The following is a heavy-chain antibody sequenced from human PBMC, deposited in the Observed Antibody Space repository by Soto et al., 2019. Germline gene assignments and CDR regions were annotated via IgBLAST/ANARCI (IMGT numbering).Heavy chain of an antibody. CDR3: VRDYYDTSGPY. CDR2: INWNGGST. D-gene: IGHD3-22*01. V-gene: IGHV3-20*04. J-gene: IGHJ4*02. Sequence: SGGSLRLSCAASGVTFDDYGMSWVRQAPGKGLEWVSGINWNGGSTGYADSVKGRFTISRDNAKNSLYLQMNSLRAEDTALYYCVRDYYDTSGPYWGQGTLVTVSS. CDR1: GVTFDDYG.